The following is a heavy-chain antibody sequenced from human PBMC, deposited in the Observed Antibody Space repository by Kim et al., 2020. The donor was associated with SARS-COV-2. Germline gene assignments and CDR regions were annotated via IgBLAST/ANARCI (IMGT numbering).Heavy chain of an antibody. J-gene: IGHJ4*02. CDR2: IYYSGST. CDR1: GGSISSSSYY. Sequence: SETLSLTYTVSGGSISSSSYYWGWIRQPPGKGLEWIGSIYYSGSTYYNPSLKSRVTISVDTSKNQFSLKLSSVTAADTAVYYCARQRWLRLRAGFDYWGQGTLVTVSS. V-gene: IGHV4-39*01. D-gene: IGHD5-12*01. CDR3: ARQRWLRLRAGFDY.